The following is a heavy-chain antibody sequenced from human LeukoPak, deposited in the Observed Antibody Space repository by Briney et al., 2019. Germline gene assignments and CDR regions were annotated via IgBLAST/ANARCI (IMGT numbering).Heavy chain of an antibody. Sequence: ASVKVSCKASGYTFTSYGISWVRQAPGQGLEWMGWISAYNGNTNYAQKFQGRVTITADESTSTAYMELSSLRSEDTAVYYCAVPVLTIFGVVTNYYYYGMDVWGQGTTVTVS. CDR1: GYTFTSYG. D-gene: IGHD3-3*01. J-gene: IGHJ6*02. CDR3: AVPVLTIFGVVTNYYYYGMDV. CDR2: ISAYNGNT. V-gene: IGHV1-18*01.